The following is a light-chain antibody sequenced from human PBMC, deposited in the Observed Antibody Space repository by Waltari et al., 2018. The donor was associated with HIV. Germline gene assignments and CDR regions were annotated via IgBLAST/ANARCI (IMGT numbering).Light chain of an antibody. CDR1: QSVSSN. CDR2: GAS. Sequence: EIVMTQSPATLSVSPGERATLSCRASQSVSSNLAWYQQKPCQAPRLLVFGASTRATGIPARFSGSCSGTEFTLTISSLQSEDFAVYYCQQYNNWPPEITFGPGTKVDIK. V-gene: IGKV3-15*01. CDR3: QQYNNWPPEIT. J-gene: IGKJ3*01.